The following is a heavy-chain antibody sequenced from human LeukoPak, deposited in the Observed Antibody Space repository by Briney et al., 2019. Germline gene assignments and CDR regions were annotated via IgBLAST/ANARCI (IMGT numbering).Heavy chain of an antibody. D-gene: IGHD5-12*01. J-gene: IGHJ4*02. CDR3: ASGGSGYKGDC. Sequence: GASVKVSCKASGGTFSSYAISWVRQAPGQGLEWMGRIIPILGIANYAQKFQGRVTITADKSTSTAYMELSSLRSEDTAVYYCASGGSGYKGDCWGQGTLVTISS. CDR2: IIPILGIA. V-gene: IGHV1-69*04. CDR1: GGTFSSYA.